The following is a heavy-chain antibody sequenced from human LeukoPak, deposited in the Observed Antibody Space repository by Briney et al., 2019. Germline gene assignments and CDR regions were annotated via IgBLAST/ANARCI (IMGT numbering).Heavy chain of an antibody. Sequence: SETLSLTCTVSGGSISSYYWSWIRQPPGKGLEWIGYIYFTGSTSYNPSLKSRVTISVDTSKNQFSLRLSSVTAADTAVYYRARGNIPTDYWGQGTLVTVSS. CDR2: IYFTGST. CDR1: GGSISSYY. J-gene: IGHJ4*02. CDR3: ARGNIPTDY. D-gene: IGHD2-2*02. V-gene: IGHV4-59*01.